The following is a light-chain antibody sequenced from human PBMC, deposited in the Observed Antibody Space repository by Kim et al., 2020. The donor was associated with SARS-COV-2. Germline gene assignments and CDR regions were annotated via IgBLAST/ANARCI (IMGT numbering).Light chain of an antibody. V-gene: IGLV10-54*01. CDR1: GNNVGNQG. J-gene: IGLJ3*02. CDR3: SAWDSSLSAWV. CDR2: RNN. Sequence: QPATLTCTGNGNNVGNQGAAWLQQHQGHPPKLLSYRNNNRPSGISERLSASRSGNTASLTITGLQPEDEADYYCSAWDSSLSAWVFGGGTKLTVL.